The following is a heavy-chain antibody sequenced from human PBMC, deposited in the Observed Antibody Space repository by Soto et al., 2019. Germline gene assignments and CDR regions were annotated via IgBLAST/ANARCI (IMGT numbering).Heavy chain of an antibody. V-gene: IGHV3-23*01. CDR2: VSGSGGAI. D-gene: IGHD2-15*01. CDR1: GFPFSSYA. J-gene: IGHJ6*03. Sequence: EVRLLESGGDWVQPGASLRLSCVASGFPFSSYAMTWVRQSPGKGLEWVAGVSGSGGAIYYADSLRGRFTISRANSKNTVYLQMNSLRAEDTGVYYCAKDRDSRNIYYYYYYMDVWGKGTTVTVS. CDR3: AKDRDSRNIYYYYYYMDV.